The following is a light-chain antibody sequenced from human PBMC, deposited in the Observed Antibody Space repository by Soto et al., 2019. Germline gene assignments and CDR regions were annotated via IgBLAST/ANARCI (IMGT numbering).Light chain of an antibody. CDR3: SSKTSSSSPFV. CDR1: SSDVGGYNY. V-gene: IGLV2-14*01. CDR2: EVS. Sequence: QSALTQPPSASGSPGQSVTISCTGTSSDVGGYNYVSWYQQHPGKAPKLIIYEVSNRPSGVSNRFSGSKSGNTASLTISGLQADDEGDYYCSSKTSSSSPFVFGTGTKVTVL. J-gene: IGLJ1*01.